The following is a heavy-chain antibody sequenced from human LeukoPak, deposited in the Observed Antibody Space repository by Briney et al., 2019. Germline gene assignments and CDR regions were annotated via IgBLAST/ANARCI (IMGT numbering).Heavy chain of an antibody. CDR3: AKDYGLEDIVLMVYATTAWFDP. Sequence: PGGSLRLSCAASGFTFSSYAVSWVRQAPGKGLEWVSAISGSGGSTYYADSVKGRFTISRDNSKNTLYLQMNSLRVEDTAVYYCAKDYGLEDIVLMVYATTAWFDPWGQGTLVTVSS. CDR2: ISGSGGST. CDR1: GFTFSSYA. V-gene: IGHV3-23*01. J-gene: IGHJ5*02. D-gene: IGHD2-8*01.